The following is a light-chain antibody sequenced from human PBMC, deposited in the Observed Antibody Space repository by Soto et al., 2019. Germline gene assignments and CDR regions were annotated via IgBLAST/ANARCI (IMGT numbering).Light chain of an antibody. J-gene: IGLJ2*01. V-gene: IGLV4-69*01. Sequence: QPVLTQSPSASASLGASVKLNCTLSSGHSNYAIAWHQQQSEKRPRYLMKLNSDGSHSKGDRIPDRFSGSSSGAERYLTISSLQSEDEADYYCLTWGSGIVVFCGGTKVTVL. CDR3: LTWGSGIVV. CDR1: SGHSNYA. CDR2: LNSDGSH.